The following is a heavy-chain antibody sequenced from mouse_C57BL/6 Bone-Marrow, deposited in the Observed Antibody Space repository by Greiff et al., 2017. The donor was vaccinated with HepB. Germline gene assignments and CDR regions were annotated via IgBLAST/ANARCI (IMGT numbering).Heavy chain of an antibody. D-gene: IGHD4-1*01. CDR1: GYTFTSYW. CDR2: IDPSDSYT. J-gene: IGHJ2*01. CDR3: ARSALNWDGFDS. Sequence: VQLQQPGAELVRPGTSVKLSCKASGYTFTSYWMHWVKQRPGQGLEWIGVIDPSDSYTNYNQKFKGKATLTVDTSSSTAYMQLSSLTSEDSAVYYCARSALNWDGFDSWGQGTTLTHSS. V-gene: IGHV1-59*01.